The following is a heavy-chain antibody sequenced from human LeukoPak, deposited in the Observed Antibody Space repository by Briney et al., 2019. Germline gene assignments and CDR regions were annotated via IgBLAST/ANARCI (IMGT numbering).Heavy chain of an antibody. V-gene: IGHV3-11*01. CDR3: ARDRGEGFGELLREYYYYYYGMDV. CDR1: GFTFSDYY. D-gene: IGHD3-10*01. J-gene: IGHJ6*02. Sequence: PGGSLRLSCAASGFTFSDYYMSWIRQAPGKGLEWVSYISSSGSTIYYADSVKGRFTISRDNAKNSLYLQMNSLRAEDTAVYYCARDRGEGFGELLREYYYYYYGMDVWGQGTTVTVSS. CDR2: ISSSGSTI.